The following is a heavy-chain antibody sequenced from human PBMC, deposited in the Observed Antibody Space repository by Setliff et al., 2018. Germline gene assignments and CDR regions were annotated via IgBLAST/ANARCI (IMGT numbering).Heavy chain of an antibody. CDR3: ARSSAPIKRDYMDV. D-gene: IGHD2-2*02. Sequence: PGGSLRLSCAASGFTFSSYNMNWVRQAPGKGLEWVSYISSSSSTIYYADSVKGRFTVSRDNAKNSLYLQMNSLRADDAAVYYCARSSAPIKRDYMDVWGKGTTVTVSS. J-gene: IGHJ6*03. CDR1: GFTFSSYN. V-gene: IGHV3-48*01. CDR2: ISSSSSTI.